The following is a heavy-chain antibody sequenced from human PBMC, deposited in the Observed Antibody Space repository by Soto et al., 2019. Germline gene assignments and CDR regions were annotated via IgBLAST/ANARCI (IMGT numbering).Heavy chain of an antibody. CDR3: AKGQPTVTGGEFDY. D-gene: IGHD4-17*01. CDR2: ISWNSGRI. Sequence: EVQLVESGGGLVQPGRSLRLSCAASGFTFDDYAMHWVRQAPGKGLEWGSAISWNSGRIAYADSVKGRFTISRDNAKNSLYLQMNSLRAEDTAFYYCAKGQPTVTGGEFDYWGQGTLVTVSS. V-gene: IGHV3-9*01. CDR1: GFTFDDYA. J-gene: IGHJ4*02.